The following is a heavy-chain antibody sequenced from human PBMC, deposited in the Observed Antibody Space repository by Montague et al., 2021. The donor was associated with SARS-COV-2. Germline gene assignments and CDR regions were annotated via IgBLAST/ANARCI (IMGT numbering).Heavy chain of an antibody. D-gene: IGHD4-17*01. CDR2: MYYSAGT. V-gene: IGHV4-39*07. J-gene: IGHJ4*02. Sequence: SETLSLTCVSSNGSIIITYYWACIRQPPGKGLQWFVSMYYSAGTYYNPSLKSRVTISVEKSKNELSLKLSSVTAADTAVYYCANPLGHGDYVFDSWGQGTPVTVT. CDR3: ANPLGHGDYVFDS. CDR1: NGSIIITYY.